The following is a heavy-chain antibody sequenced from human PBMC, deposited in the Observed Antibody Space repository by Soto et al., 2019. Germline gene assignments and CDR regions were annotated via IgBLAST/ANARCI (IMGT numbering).Heavy chain of an antibody. CDR3: ARDLGYCSGDSCYSVYDY. D-gene: IGHD2-15*01. Sequence: GGSLRLSCAASGFTFSSYWMSWVRQAPGKGLEWVANIKRDGNEKNYVDSVKGRFTISRDNAENSLYLQMNGLRAEDTAVYYCARDLGYCSGDSCYSVYDYWGQGTLVTVSS. CDR1: GFTFSSYW. J-gene: IGHJ4*02. CDR2: IKRDGNEK. V-gene: IGHV3-7*01.